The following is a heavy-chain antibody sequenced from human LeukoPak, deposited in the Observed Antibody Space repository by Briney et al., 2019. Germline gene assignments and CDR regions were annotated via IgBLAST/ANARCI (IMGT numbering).Heavy chain of an antibody. CDR1: GYTFTSYG. D-gene: IGHD5-18*01. J-gene: IGHJ3*02. CDR3: ARAGTAMGPPSAATDAFDI. CDR2: ISAYNGNT. Sequence: ASVKVSCKASGYTFTSYGISWVRQAPGQGLEWMGWISAYNGNTNYAQKLQGRVTMTTDTSTSTAYMELRSLRSDDTAVYYCARAGTAMGPPSAATDAFDIWGQGTMVTVSS. V-gene: IGHV1-18*01.